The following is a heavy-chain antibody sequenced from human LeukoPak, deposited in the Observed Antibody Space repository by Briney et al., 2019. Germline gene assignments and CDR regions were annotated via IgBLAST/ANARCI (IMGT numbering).Heavy chain of an antibody. Sequence: GGSLRLSCAVSGFTFSWYDMHWVGQAPGKRLEWVTFIQYDGSNKYYADSVKGRFTISRDNSKNTLYLQMNSLRAEDTAVYYCARGHTAVTRHFDFWGQGTLVTVSS. J-gene: IGHJ4*02. V-gene: IGHV3-30*02. D-gene: IGHD4-17*01. CDR1: GFTFSWYD. CDR3: ARGHTAVTRHFDF. CDR2: IQYDGSNK.